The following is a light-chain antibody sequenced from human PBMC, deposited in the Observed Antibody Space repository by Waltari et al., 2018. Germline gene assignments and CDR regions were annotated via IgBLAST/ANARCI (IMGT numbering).Light chain of an antibody. Sequence: QSALTQPASVSGSPGQSITISCTGTSSDVGGYNSVSGYQQHPGKAPKLMIYDVSKRPSGVSNRFSGSKSGNTASLTISGLQAEDEADYYCCSYAGSSTYVFGTGTKVTVL. V-gene: IGLV2-23*02. CDR1: SSDVGGYNS. CDR3: CSYAGSSTYV. CDR2: DVS. J-gene: IGLJ1*01.